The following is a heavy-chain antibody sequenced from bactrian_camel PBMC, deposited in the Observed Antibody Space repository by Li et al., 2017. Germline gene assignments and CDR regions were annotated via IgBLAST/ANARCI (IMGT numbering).Heavy chain of an antibody. J-gene: IGHJ4*01. CDR2: IGGDARI. CDR1: GATYHPYC. Sequence: VQLVESGGGSVQTGGSLRLSCSASGATYHPYCMAWFRQEPGKEREGVAAIGGDARIRYADSVKGRFTISRDNAKNTVYLQMNSLKSEDTGVYYCLRDPESGGPLSQGTQVTVS. V-gene: IGHV3S67*01.